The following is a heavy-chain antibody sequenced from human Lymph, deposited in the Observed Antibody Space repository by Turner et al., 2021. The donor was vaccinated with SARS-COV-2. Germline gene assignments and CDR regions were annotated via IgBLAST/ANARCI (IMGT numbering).Heavy chain of an antibody. CDR1: GFTFSNAW. Sequence: EVQLVASGGGLVKPGGSLRLSCAASGFTFSNAWMTWVRQAPGKGLEWVGRNKTKTDGGTTDYAAPVKGRFTISRDESKNTLYLQMNSLKTEDTAVYYCTTHSAPDYWGQGTLVTVSS. D-gene: IGHD6-13*01. CDR3: TTHSAPDY. J-gene: IGHJ4*02. CDR2: NKTKTDGGTT. V-gene: IGHV3-15*01.